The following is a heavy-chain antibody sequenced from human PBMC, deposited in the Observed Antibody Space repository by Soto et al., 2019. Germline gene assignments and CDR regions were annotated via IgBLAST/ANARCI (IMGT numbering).Heavy chain of an antibody. CDR3: ARVPLYGDYGGYFEY. D-gene: IGHD4-17*01. CDR2: ISAYNGNT. V-gene: IGHV1-18*04. CDR1: GYTFTSYG. Sequence: ASVKVSCKASGYTFTSYGISWVRQAPGQGLEWMGWISAYNGNTNYAQKLQGRVTMTTDTSASTAYMELRSLRSDDTAVYYCARVPLYGDYGGYFEYWGKGNMVNVSS. J-gene: IGHJ4*02.